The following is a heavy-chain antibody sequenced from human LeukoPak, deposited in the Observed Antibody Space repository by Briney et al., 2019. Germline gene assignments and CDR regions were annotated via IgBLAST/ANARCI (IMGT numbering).Heavy chain of an antibody. CDR1: GYTFISYG. D-gene: IGHD3-16*01. CDR3: ARDKGAVMYYFDY. CDR2: ISAYNGNI. J-gene: IGHJ4*02. Sequence: ASVKVSCKAAGYTFISYGISWVRQAPGQGPEWMGWISAYNGNINYAQKLQDRVTMTTDTSTSTAYMELRSLRSDDTAVYYCARDKGAVMYYFDYWGQGTLVTVSS. V-gene: IGHV1-18*01.